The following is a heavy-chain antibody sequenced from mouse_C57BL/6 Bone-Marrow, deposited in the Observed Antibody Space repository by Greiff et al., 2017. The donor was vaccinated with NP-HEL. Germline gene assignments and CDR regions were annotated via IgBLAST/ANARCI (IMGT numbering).Heavy chain of an antibody. J-gene: IGHJ4*01. CDR3: ARMVTTRVYYAMDY. CDR1: GFSLTSYG. D-gene: IGHD2-2*01. CDR2: IWSGGST. Sequence: VKLVESGPGLVQPSQSLSITCTVSGFSLTSYGVHWVRQSPGKGLEWLGVIWSGGSTDYNAAFISRLSISKDNSKSQVFFKMNSLQADDTAIYYCARMVTTRVYYAMDYWGQGTSVTVSS. V-gene: IGHV2-2*01.